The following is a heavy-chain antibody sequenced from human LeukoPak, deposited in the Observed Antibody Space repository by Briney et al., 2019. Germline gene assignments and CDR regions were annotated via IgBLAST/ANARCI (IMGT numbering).Heavy chain of an antibody. CDR3: GSNWSDFDY. CDR1: GYSLSSGPY. D-gene: IGHD1-1*01. V-gene: IGHV4-38-2*02. Sequence: SETLSLTCTVSGYSLSSGPYWGWIRQPPGKGLEWVASIFLGETTYYNPSLKTRLTISVDTSKNQFSLKLNSVTAADTAVYYCGSNWSDFDYWGQGILVTVSS. J-gene: IGHJ4*02. CDR2: IFLGETT.